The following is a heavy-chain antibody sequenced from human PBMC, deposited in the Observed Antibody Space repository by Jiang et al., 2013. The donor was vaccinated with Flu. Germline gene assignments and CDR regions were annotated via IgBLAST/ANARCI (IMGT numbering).Heavy chain of an antibody. J-gene: IGHJ6*02. CDR2: INPNSGGT. D-gene: IGHD6-13*01. V-gene: IGHV1-2*04. CDR1: AYTFTSYD. CDR3: ARVSYSSSSSGMDV. Sequence: SAYTFTSYDINWVRQATGQGLEWMGRINPNSGGTNYAQKFQGWVTMTRDTSISTAYMELSRLRSDDTAVYYCARVSYSSSSSGMDVWGQGTTVTVSS.